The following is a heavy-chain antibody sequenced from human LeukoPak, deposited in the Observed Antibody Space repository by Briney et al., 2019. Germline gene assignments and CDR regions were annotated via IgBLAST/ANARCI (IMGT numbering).Heavy chain of an antibody. J-gene: IGHJ5*02. CDR3: ARGIVVVVAATSNWFDP. Sequence: GGSLRLSCAASGFTFSSYAMSWVRQAPGKGLEWVSAISGSGGSTYYADSVKGRFTISRDNSKNTLYLQMNSLRADDTAVYYCARGIVVVVAATSNWFDPWGQGTLVTVSS. D-gene: IGHD2-15*01. V-gene: IGHV3-23*01. CDR2: ISGSGGST. CDR1: GFTFSSYA.